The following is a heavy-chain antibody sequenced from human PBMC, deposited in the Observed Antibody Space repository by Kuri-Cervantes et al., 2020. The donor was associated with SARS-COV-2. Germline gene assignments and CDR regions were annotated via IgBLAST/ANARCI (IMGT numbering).Heavy chain of an antibody. CDR2: ISYDGSNK. CDR3: ARPTPHIAAPIRD. J-gene: IGHJ4*02. Sequence: GESLKISCAASGFTFSSYGMHWVRQAPGKGLEWVAVISYDGSNKYYADSVKGRFTISRDNSKNTLYLQMNSLRAEDTAVYYCARPTPHIAAPIRDWGQGTLVTVSS. CDR1: GFTFSSYG. V-gene: IGHV3-30*03. D-gene: IGHD6-13*01.